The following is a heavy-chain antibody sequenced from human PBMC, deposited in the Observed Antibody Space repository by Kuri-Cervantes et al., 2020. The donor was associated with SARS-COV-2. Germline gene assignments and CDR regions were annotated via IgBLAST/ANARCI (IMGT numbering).Heavy chain of an antibody. V-gene: IGHV1-69*06. CDR1: GGSFNNYG. CDR3: ARGEGIGGLMGMLRWRGAGPLDF. J-gene: IGHJ4*02. Sequence: SVKVSCKGSGGSFNNYGINFVRQVPGQGLEWVGGITPLFGATDNAQKFKGRVTFTADKSTNTAYMELGSLKSDDTAVYYCARGEGIGGLMGMLRWRGAGPLDFWGQGTLVTVSS. CDR2: ITPLFGAT. D-gene: IGHD3-16*01.